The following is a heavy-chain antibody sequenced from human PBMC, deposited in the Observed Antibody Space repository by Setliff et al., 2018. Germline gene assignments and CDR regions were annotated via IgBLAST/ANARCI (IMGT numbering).Heavy chain of an antibody. D-gene: IGHD2-15*01. CDR1: GYTFINFH. CDR3: ARDKGYCSGGSCSDDYYYYYYMDV. Sequence: GASVKVSCKSSGYTFINFHLHWVRLAPGQGLQWMGMVNPSGGHPVYAQKFQGRVTITADESTSTAYMELSSLRSEDTAVYYCARDKGYCSGGSCSDDYYYYYYMDVWGKGTTVTVSS. CDR2: VNPSGGHP. J-gene: IGHJ6*03. V-gene: IGHV1-46*01.